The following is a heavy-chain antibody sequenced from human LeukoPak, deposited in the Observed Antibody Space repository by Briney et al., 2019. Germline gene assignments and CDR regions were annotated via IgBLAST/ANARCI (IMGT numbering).Heavy chain of an antibody. CDR3: ARVAGNCGGDCYRLLY. V-gene: IGHV1-8*02. D-gene: IGHD2-21*01. CDR1: GGSFSSYA. J-gene: IGHJ4*02. Sequence: ASVKVSCKASGGSFSSYAISWVRQATGQGLEWLGWMNPNSGNTGYAQRFQGRVSMTRNTSISTAYMELSNPRSEDTAVYYCARVAGNCGGDCYRLLYWGQGTLVTVSS. CDR2: MNPNSGNT.